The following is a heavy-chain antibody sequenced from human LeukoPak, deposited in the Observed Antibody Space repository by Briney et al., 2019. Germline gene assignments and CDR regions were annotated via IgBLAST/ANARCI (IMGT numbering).Heavy chain of an antibody. V-gene: IGHV1-69*05. Sequence: GASVKVSCKGSGGTFSNYAISWVRQAPGQGLEWMGRIIPIFGTANYAQKFQGRVTITTDESTRTAYMELSSLRSEDTAVYYCATTIPRSLWSGYYTADYWGQGTLVSVSS. J-gene: IGHJ4*02. CDR2: IIPIFGTA. CDR3: ATTIPRSLWSGYYTADY. D-gene: IGHD3-3*01. CDR1: GGTFSNYA.